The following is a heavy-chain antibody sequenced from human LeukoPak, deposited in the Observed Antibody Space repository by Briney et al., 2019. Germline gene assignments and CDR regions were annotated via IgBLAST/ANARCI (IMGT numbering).Heavy chain of an antibody. J-gene: IGHJ4*02. CDR2: ISSSSSYI. V-gene: IGHV3-11*06. Sequence: GGSLRLSCAASGFTFSDYYMSWIRQAPGKGLEWVSSISSSSSYIYYADSVKGRFTISRDNAKNSLYLQMNSLRAEDTAVYYCARDRASEYYFDYWGQGTLVTVSS. CDR1: GFTFSDYY. CDR3: ARDRASEYYFDY.